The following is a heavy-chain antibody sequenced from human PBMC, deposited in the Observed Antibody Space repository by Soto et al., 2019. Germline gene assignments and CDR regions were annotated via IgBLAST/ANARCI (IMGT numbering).Heavy chain of an antibody. CDR3: ARDWKGAEGFDP. CDR1: GYTFSTYG. V-gene: IGHV1-18*01. D-gene: IGHD1-1*01. J-gene: IGHJ5*02. CDR2: IGADNGAT. Sequence: QVQLVQSGAEVKKPGASVKVSCKASGYTFSTYGFSWVRQAPGQGLEWMGWIGADNGATNYAQNFQGRVTMTTDTTTTSSSMELSSLTSDVTAVYFCARDWKGAEGFDPWGQGTLVTVSS.